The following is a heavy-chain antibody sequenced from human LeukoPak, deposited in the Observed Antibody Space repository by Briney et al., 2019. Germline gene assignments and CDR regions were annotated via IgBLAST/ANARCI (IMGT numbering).Heavy chain of an antibody. CDR1: GFTFSSYE. CDR3: ARENADYSDSSSYYLRYDLDY. J-gene: IGHJ4*02. Sequence: GGSLRLSCAASGFTFSSYEMNWVRQAPGKGLEWLSYISTLGSTIYYADSVTDRFSISRDNSKNTQYLEMNSLRVEDTAVYYCARENADYSDSSSYYLRYDLDYWGQGTLVTVSS. D-gene: IGHD3-22*01. CDR2: ISTLGSTI. V-gene: IGHV3-48*03.